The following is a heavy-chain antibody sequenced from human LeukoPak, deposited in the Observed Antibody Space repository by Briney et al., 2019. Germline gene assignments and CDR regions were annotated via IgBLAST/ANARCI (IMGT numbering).Heavy chain of an antibody. D-gene: IGHD6-13*01. V-gene: IGHV3-48*03. CDR1: GFTFSSYE. CDR2: ISSSGSTI. Sequence: PGGSLRLSCAASGFTFSSYEMNWVRQAPGKGLEWVSYISSSGSTIYYADSVKGRFTISRDNAKNSLYLQMNSLRAEDTAVYYCARGRYSSSWYSSLSVRHLYGDYWGQGTLVTVSS. J-gene: IGHJ4*02. CDR3: ARGRYSSSWYSSLSVRHLYGDY.